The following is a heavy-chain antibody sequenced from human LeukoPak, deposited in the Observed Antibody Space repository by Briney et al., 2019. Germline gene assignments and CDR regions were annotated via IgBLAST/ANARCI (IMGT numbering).Heavy chain of an antibody. CDR1: GYTFTTYE. CDR3: ARNFGGLGY. V-gene: IGHV1-8*03. J-gene: IGHJ4*02. D-gene: IGHD3-16*01. Sequence: ASVKVSCKASGYTFTTYEIYWVRQATGQGLEWVGWMSPNSGNTVYAQKFQGRVTITRNISISTVYLQLSSLRSEDTAVYYCARNFGGLGYWGQGTLVTVSS. CDR2: MSPNSGNT.